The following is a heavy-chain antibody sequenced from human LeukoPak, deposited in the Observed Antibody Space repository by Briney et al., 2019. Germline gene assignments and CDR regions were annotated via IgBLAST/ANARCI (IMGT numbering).Heavy chain of an antibody. CDR1: GFTFSSYE. D-gene: IGHD6-6*01. J-gene: IGHJ4*02. V-gene: IGHV3-48*03. CDR3: ARTLIEYSVSSCYFDY. CDR2: ISSSGSTI. Sequence: GGSLRLSCAASGFTFSSYEMNWVRQAPGKGLEWVSYISSSGSTIYYADSVKGRFTISRDNSKNTLYLQMNSLRAEDTAVYYCARTLIEYSVSSCYFDYWGQGTLVTVSS.